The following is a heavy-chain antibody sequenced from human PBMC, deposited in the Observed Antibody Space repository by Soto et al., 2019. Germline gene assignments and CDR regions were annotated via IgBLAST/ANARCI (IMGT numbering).Heavy chain of an antibody. CDR3: AKDGFAFSYDYGLEV. J-gene: IGHJ6*02. V-gene: IGHV3-9*01. CDR1: GFTFDDYA. CDR2: INWNSGNI. Sequence: EEQLVESGGTLVQPGRSLRLSCAASGFTFDDYAMHWVRQAPGKGLEWVSGINWNSGNIGYADSVKGRFTISRDNAKNSLYLQMDSLRGEDTALYYCAKDGFAFSYDYGLEVWVQGTSVTVSS. D-gene: IGHD3-10*01.